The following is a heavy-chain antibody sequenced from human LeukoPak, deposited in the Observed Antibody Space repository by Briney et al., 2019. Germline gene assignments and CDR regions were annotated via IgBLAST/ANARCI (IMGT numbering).Heavy chain of an antibody. CDR1: GGSISSDY. V-gene: IGHV4-39*01. CDR3: ARPTAEYLYGMDV. Sequence: PSDALSLTCTVSGGSISSDYWSWIRQPPGKGLEWIGSVYYSGSTYYNPSLKSRVTISVDTSKNQFSLKLSSVTAADTAVYYCARPTAEYLYGMDVWGQGTTVTVSS. D-gene: IGHD2-2*01. J-gene: IGHJ6*02. CDR2: VYYSGST.